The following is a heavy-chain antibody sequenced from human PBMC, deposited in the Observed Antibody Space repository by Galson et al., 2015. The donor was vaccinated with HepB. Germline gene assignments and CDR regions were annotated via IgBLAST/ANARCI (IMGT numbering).Heavy chain of an antibody. CDR3: TRERKVGATTGDY. CDR1: GFTFRPYS. CDR2: ISPSSAYI. D-gene: IGHD1-26*01. V-gene: IGHV3-21*01. Sequence: SLRLSCAASGFTFRPYSLNWVRQAPGKGLEWVSSISPSSAYIYYADSVEGRFTISRDDAENSLFLQMNSLRAEDTGVYYCTRERKVGATTGDYWGQGTLVTVSS. J-gene: IGHJ4*02.